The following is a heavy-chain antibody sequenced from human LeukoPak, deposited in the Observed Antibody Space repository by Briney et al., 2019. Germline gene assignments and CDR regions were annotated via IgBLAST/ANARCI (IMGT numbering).Heavy chain of an antibody. Sequence: PSGTLSLTCAVSGGSISSGSYYWSWIRQPAGKGLEWIGRIYTSGSTNYNPSLKSRVTISVDTSKNQFSLKLSSVTAADTAVYYCARNGNYYDSSGYRTGHAFDIWGQGTMVTVSS. CDR3: ARNGNYYDSSGYRTGHAFDI. J-gene: IGHJ3*02. V-gene: IGHV4-61*02. CDR2: IYTSGST. CDR1: GGSISSGSYY. D-gene: IGHD3-22*01.